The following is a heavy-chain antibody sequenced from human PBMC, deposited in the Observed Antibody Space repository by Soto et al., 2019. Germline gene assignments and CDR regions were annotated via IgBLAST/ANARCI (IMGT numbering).Heavy chain of an antibody. V-gene: IGHV3-23*01. Sequence: EVQLLESGGGLVQPGGSLRPSCAASGFTFSSHSLSWVRQAPGKGLEWVSGIGGGGLNTYYADSVKGRFAISRVNSKNTLYLQTNSLRAEDTAVYYCAKQGGLWNAQSERYFDYWGQGTLVSVSS. CDR3: AKQGGLWNAQSERYFDY. D-gene: IGHD3-16*01. CDR1: GFTFSSHS. CDR2: IGGGGLNT. J-gene: IGHJ4*02.